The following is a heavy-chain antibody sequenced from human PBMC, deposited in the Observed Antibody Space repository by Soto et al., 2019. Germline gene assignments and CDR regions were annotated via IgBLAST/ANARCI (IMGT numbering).Heavy chain of an antibody. CDR2: IKSKTDGGTT. V-gene: IGHV3-15*01. CDR1: GFTFSNAG. CDR3: TYEGRPLDFDY. D-gene: IGHD3-3*01. Sequence: GGSLRLSCAASGFTFSNAGMSWVRQAPGKGLEWVGRIKSKTDGGTTDYAAPVKGRFTISRDDSKNTLYLQMNSLKTEDTAVYYCTYEGRPLDFDYWGQGTLVTVSS. J-gene: IGHJ4*02.